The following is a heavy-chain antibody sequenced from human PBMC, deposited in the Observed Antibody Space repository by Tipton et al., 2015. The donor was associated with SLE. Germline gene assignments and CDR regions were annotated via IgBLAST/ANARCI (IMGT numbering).Heavy chain of an antibody. CDR1: GGSITSFY. D-gene: IGHD5-12*01. CDR3: AGLRAWGMSY. CDR2: IYHTGRT. J-gene: IGHJ4*02. Sequence: LRLSCTVSGGSITSFYWSWIRQSPGKGLEWIGYIYHTGRTNYNPSLQSRVTISLDMSKNQFSLKLSSVTAADTAIYYCAGLRAWGMSYWGQGTLVSVSS. V-gene: IGHV4-59*01.